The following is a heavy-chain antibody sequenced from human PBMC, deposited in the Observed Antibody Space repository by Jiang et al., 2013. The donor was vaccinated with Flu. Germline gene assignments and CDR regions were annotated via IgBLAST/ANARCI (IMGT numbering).Heavy chain of an antibody. Sequence: QLLESGGGLVQPGGSLRLSCAASGFTFSSYAMSWVRQAPGKGLEWVSAISGSGGNTYYADSVKGRFTISIDNSKNTLYVQMNSLRAEDTAVYYCAKCGGGSCYHPFDYWGQGTLVTVSS. CDR1: GFTFSSYA. CDR2: ISGSGGNT. CDR3: AKCGGGSCYHPFDY. V-gene: IGHV3-23*01. J-gene: IGHJ4*02. D-gene: IGHD2-15*01.